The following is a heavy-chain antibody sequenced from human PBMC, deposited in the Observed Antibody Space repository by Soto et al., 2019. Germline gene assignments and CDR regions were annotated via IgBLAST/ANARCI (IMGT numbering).Heavy chain of an antibody. D-gene: IGHD3-22*01. Sequence: QVQLVQSGAEVKKPGSSVKVSCKASGGTFSSYAISWVRQAPGQGLEWMGGIIPIFGTANYAQKLQGRVTITADESTSTAYRELSSLRSEDTAVYYCARDKLGYYDSSGYYRVSVPPDYYYGMDVWGQGTTVTVSS. J-gene: IGHJ6*02. V-gene: IGHV1-69*01. CDR3: ARDKLGYYDSSGYYRVSVPPDYYYGMDV. CDR1: GGTFSSYA. CDR2: IIPIFGTA.